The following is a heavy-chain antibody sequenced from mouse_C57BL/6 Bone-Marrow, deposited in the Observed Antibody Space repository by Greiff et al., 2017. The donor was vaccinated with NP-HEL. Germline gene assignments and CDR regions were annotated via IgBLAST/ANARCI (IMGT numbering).Heavy chain of an antibody. Sequence: VQLQQSGAELMKPGASVKLSCKATGYTFTGYWIEWVKQRPGHGLEWIGEILPGSGSTNYNQKFKGKATFTADTSSNTAYMQLSSLTTEDAANYYGASLIYYDYWYFDVWGKGTTVTVSS. CDR3: ASLIYYDYWYFDV. CDR1: GYTFTGYW. D-gene: IGHD2-4*01. CDR2: ILPGSGST. V-gene: IGHV1-9*01. J-gene: IGHJ1*03.